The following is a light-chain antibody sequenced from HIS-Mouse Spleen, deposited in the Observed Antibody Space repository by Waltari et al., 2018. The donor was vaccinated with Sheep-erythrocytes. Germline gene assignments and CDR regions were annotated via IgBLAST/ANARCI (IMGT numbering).Light chain of an antibody. CDR2: EVS. V-gene: IGLV2-14*01. CDR1: SSDVGGYNY. CDR3: SSYTSSSTWV. J-gene: IGLJ3*02. Sequence: QSALTQPASVSGSPGQSITISCTGTSSDVGGYNYLTWYQQNPGKAPKLMIYEVSNRPSGVSNRFSGSKSGNTASLTISGLQAEDEADYYCSSYTSSSTWVFGGGTKLTVL.